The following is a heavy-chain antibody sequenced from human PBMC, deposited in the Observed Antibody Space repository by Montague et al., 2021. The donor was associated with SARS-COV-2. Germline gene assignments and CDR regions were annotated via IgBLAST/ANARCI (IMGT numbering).Heavy chain of an antibody. Sequence: SETLSLTCAVYGGSFSGYHWSWIRQPPGKGLEWIGEINHSGSTNYNPSLKSRVTISVDTSKNQFSLKLSSVTAADTAVYYCARGGRQGTVIDPRYYFDYWGQGTLVTVSS. CDR1: GGSFSGYH. V-gene: IGHV4-34*01. D-gene: IGHD2/OR15-2a*01. CDR2: INHSGST. J-gene: IGHJ4*01. CDR3: ARGGRQGTVIDPRYYFDY.